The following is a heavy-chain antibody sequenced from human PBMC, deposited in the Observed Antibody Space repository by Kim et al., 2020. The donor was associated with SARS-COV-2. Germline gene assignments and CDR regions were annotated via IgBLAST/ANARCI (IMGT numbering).Heavy chain of an antibody. CDR3: AKDVGLSD. Sequence: GGSLRLSCAASGFTFSSYGMHWVRQAPGKGLEWVAVISYDGSNKYYADSVKGRFTISRDNSKNTLYLQMNSLRAEDTAVYYCAKDVGLSDWGQGTLVTVSS. J-gene: IGHJ4*02. CDR1: GFTFSSYG. D-gene: IGHD3-16*01. CDR2: ISYDGSNK. V-gene: IGHV3-30*18.